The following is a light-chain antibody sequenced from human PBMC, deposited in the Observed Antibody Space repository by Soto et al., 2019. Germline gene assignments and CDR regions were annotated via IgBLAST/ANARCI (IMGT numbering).Light chain of an antibody. V-gene: IGKV3-11*01. CDR2: DAT. CDR3: QQRTTWPLT. J-gene: IGKJ4*01. CDR1: QSVTTY. Sequence: EIVMTQSPANVSLSPGERATLSCRASQSVTTYLVWYQQKPGQAPRLLIYDATIRATGIPARFTAAGSGTVFTLTISSLEPEESAVYCCQQRTTWPLTFGGGTKVEIK.